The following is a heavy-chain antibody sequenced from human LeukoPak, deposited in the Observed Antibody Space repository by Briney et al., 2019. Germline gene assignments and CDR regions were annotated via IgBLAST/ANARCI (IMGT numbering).Heavy chain of an antibody. D-gene: IGHD3-22*01. CDR3: ARGGEYYYDSSGYYAVDY. J-gene: IGHJ4*02. V-gene: IGHV4-30-2*01. CDR1: GGSISSGGYS. CDR2: IYHSGST. Sequence: PSETLSLTCAVSGGSISSGGYSWSWIRQPPGKGLEWIGYIYHSGSTYYNPSLKSRVTISVDRSKNQFSLKLSSVTAADTAVYYCARGGEYYYDSSGYYAVDYWGQGTLVTVSS.